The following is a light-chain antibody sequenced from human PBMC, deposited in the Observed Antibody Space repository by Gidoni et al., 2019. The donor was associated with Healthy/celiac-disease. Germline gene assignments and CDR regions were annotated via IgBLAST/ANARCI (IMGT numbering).Light chain of an antibody. Sequence: DIQMTQSPSSLSASVGDRVTITCRASQSISSYLNWYQQKPGKAPKLLIYAASSLQSGVPSRFSGSGSGTDFTLTISSLQPEDFATYYCQQSYSTPYVTFXGXTKVEIK. J-gene: IGKJ4*01. V-gene: IGKV1-39*01. CDR2: AAS. CDR1: QSISSY. CDR3: QQSYSTPYVT.